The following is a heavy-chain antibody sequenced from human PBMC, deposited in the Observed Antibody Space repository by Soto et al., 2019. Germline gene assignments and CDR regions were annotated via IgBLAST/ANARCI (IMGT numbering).Heavy chain of an antibody. Sequence: QVQLQESGPGLVKPSQTLSLTCTVSGGSISSGDYYWSWIRQPPGKGLEWIGYIYYSGSTYYNPSLKSRVTTSVDTSKNVFSLKLSSVAAADRAVYYCAGEFREARVRFDPWGQGTLVTVSS. CDR1: GGSISSGDYY. J-gene: IGHJ5*02. D-gene: IGHD1-1*01. CDR3: AGEFREARVRFDP. V-gene: IGHV4-30-4*01. CDR2: IYYSGST.